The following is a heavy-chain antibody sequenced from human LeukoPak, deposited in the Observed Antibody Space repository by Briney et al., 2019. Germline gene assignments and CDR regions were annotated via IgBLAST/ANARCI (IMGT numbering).Heavy chain of an antibody. D-gene: IGHD4-17*01. V-gene: IGHV1-18*01. CDR3: ARDRFRRGRDYVPLCY. J-gene: IGHJ4*02. Sequence: ASVKVSCKASGYTFTSYGISWVRQAPGQGLEWMGWISAYNGNTNYAQKLQGRVTMTTDTSTSTAYMELRSLRSDDTAVYYCARDRFRRGRDYVPLCYWGQGTLVTVSS. CDR1: GYTFTSYG. CDR2: ISAYNGNT.